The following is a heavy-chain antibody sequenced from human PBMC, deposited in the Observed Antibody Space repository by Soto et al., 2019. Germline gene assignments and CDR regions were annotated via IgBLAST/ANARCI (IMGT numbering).Heavy chain of an antibody. CDR3: AKDYGGNPNRDAFEI. D-gene: IGHD4-17*01. J-gene: IGHJ3*02. CDR2: VSATGAAT. CDR1: GFTFSMYV. V-gene: IGHV3-23*01. Sequence: EVQLLESGGGLVQPGGSLRLSCAASGFTFSMYVMNWVRQAPGKGLEWVSGVSATGAATYYADSVQGRFTISRDNSKNTLYLQMNSLRVDDTALYYCAKDYGGNPNRDAFEIWGQGTMVTVSS.